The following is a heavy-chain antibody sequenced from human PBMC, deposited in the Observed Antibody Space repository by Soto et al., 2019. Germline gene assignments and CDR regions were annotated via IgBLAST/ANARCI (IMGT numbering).Heavy chain of an antibody. CDR3: AKQEGVGYNYGHFDY. V-gene: IGHV3-30*18. CDR2: ISYDGSNK. Sequence: QVQLVESGGGVVQPGRSLRLSCAASGFTFSNYGMHWVRQAPGKGLEWVSVISYDGSNKYYADSVKGRFTISRDNSKNTLYLQMNSLRTEDTAVYYCAKQEGVGYNYGHFDYWGQGSLVTVSS. D-gene: IGHD1-1*01. J-gene: IGHJ4*02. CDR1: GFTFSNYG.